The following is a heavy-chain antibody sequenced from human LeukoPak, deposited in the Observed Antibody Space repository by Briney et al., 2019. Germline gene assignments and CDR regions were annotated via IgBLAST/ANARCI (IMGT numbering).Heavy chain of an antibody. J-gene: IGHJ6*02. D-gene: IGHD6-19*01. CDR3: ARDVTGYSSGGGSADYYYYGMDV. V-gene: IGHV3-33*08. CDR2: IWYDGSNK. CDR1: GFTFSSYE. Sequence: GGSLRLSCAASGFTFSSYEMNWVRQAPGKGLEWVAVIWYDGSNKYYADSVKGRFTISRDNSKNTLYLQMNSLRAEDTAVYYCARDVTGYSSGGGSADYYYYGMDVWGQGTTVTVSS.